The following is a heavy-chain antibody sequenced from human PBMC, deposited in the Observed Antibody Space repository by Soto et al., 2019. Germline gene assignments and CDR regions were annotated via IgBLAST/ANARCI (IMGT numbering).Heavy chain of an antibody. Sequence: EVQLVESGGGLVQPGGSLKLSCAASGFTFSDSAVHWVRQASGKGLEWIGRIISKPNNYATAYAASVTGRFIISRDDSKNTAYLQMNSLETEDTAVYYGTRHNADYLGLGTLVTVSS. V-gene: IGHV3-73*02. CDR1: GFTFSDSA. D-gene: IGHD2-8*01. CDR2: IISKPNNYAT. J-gene: IGHJ4*02. CDR3: TRHNADY.